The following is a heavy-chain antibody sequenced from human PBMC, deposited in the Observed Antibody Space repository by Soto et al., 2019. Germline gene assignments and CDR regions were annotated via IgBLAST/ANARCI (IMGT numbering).Heavy chain of an antibody. D-gene: IGHD2-2*01. J-gene: IGHJ4*02. V-gene: IGHV4-30-4*01. CDR1: GGSISSGDYY. Sequence: SETLSLTCTVSGGSISSGDYYWSWIRQPPGKGLEWIGYIYYSGSTYYNPSLKNRVTISVDTSKNQLSLKLSSMTAADTAVYYCASSDIVVVPAAMSIWGQGTLVTVSS. CDR2: IYYSGST. CDR3: ASSDIVVVPAAMSI.